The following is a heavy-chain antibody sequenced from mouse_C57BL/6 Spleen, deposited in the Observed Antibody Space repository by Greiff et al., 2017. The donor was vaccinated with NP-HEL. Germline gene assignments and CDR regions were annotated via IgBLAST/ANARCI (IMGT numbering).Heavy chain of an antibody. D-gene: IGHD2-4*01. CDR1: GYTFTSYG. CDR2: IYPRSGNT. V-gene: IGHV1-81*01. J-gene: IGHJ1*03. CDR3: ARERDYDVGYWYFDV. Sequence: VMLVESGAELARPGASVKLSCKASGYTFTSYGISWVKQRTGQGLEWIGEIYPRSGNTYYNEKFKGKATLTADKSSSTAYMELRSLTSEDSAVYVCARERDYDVGYWYFDVWGTGTTVTVSS.